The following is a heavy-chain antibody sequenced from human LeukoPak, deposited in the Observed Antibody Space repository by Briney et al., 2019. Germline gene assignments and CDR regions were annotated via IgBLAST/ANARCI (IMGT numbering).Heavy chain of an antibody. J-gene: IGHJ6*03. V-gene: IGHV3-48*04. CDR2: ISSSSSTI. D-gene: IGHD3-3*01. CDR3: ARDSPLGRFLEWLPRALNYYMDV. Sequence: GGSLRLSCAASGFTFSSYSMNWVRQAPGKGLEWVSYISSSSSTIYYADSVKGRFTISRDNAKNSLYLQMNSLRAEDTAVYYCARDSPLGRFLEWLPRALNYYMDVWGKGATVTVSS. CDR1: GFTFSSYS.